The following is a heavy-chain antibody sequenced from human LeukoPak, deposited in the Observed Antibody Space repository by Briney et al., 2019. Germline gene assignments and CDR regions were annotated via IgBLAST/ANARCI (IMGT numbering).Heavy chain of an antibody. CDR3: ARLVNSSGWYVDC. J-gene: IGHJ4*02. V-gene: IGHV4-39*01. D-gene: IGHD6-19*01. Sequence: SETLSLTCTVSGGSISSSSYYWGWIRQPPGKGLEWIGSIYYSGYTYYNPSLKSRVTTSADTSKNQFYLKLSSVTAADTAVYYCARLVNSSGWYVDCWGQGTLVTVSS. CDR2: IYYSGYT. CDR1: GGSISSSSYY.